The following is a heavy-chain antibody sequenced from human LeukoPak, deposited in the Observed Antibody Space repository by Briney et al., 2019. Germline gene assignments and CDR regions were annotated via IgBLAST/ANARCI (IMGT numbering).Heavy chain of an antibody. V-gene: IGHV3-74*01. CDR1: GFTFSSYW. J-gene: IGHJ6*02. Sequence: GGSLRLSCAASGFTFSSYWMHWVRQAPGKGLGWVSRINSDGSSTNYADSVKGRFTISRDNAKNTLYLQMNSLRAEDTAVYYCAREEVVGATLVNYYYYGMDVWGQGTTVTVSS. CDR2: INSDGSST. D-gene: IGHD1-26*01. CDR3: AREEVVGATLVNYYYYGMDV.